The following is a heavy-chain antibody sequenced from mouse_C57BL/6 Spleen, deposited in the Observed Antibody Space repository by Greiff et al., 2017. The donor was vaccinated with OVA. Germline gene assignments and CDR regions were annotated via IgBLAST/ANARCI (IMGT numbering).Heavy chain of an antibody. Sequence: QVQLQQSGAELVKPGASVKLSCKASGFTFTSYWMRWVNQRPGQGLEWIGVIGPSDSYTTYNHKFKGKATLTVDTSPSTAYLRLSSLASEDSAVYYCSRGEALYAMDDWGQGTSVTVSS. CDR2: IGPSDSYT. CDR1: GFTFTSYW. CDR3: SRGEALYAMDD. V-gene: IGHV1-50*01. J-gene: IGHJ4*01.